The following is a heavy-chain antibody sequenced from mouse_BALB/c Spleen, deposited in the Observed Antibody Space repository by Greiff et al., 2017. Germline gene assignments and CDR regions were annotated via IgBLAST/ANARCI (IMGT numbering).Heavy chain of an antibody. V-gene: IGHV14-4*02. CDR2: IDPENGDT. D-gene: IGHD1-1*01. CDR1: GFNIKDYY. Sequence: VQLKESGAELVRSGASVKLSCTASGFNIKDYYMHWVKQRPEQGLEWIGWIDPENGDTEYAPKFQGKATMTADTSSNTAYLQLSSLTSEDTAVYYCARDYGSSLYFDVWGAGTTVTVSS. CDR3: ARDYGSSLYFDV. J-gene: IGHJ1*01.